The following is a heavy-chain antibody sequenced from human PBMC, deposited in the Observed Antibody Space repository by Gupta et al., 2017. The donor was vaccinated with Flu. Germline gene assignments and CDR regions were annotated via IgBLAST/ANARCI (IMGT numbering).Heavy chain of an antibody. Sequence: QVQLQQWGAGLLKHSETLSLTCAVSGGSFSGYSWSWLRQPPGTGLVWLGEINHCGSTNYNPSLKSRVTISVDTSKNQFSLKLSSVTAADTAVYYCARGLSILGYCSGGSCYPPHYYYGMDVWGQGTTVTVSS. CDR2: INHCGST. D-gene: IGHD2-15*01. CDR1: GGSFSGYS. J-gene: IGHJ6*02. V-gene: IGHV4-34*01. CDR3: ARGLSILGYCSGGSCYPPHYYYGMDV.